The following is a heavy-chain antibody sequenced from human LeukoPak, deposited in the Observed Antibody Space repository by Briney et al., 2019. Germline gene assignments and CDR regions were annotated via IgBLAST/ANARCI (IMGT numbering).Heavy chain of an antibody. Sequence: GGSLRLSCAASGFIFNINAMSWVRQAPGKGLEWVSDISGRGDSTYYADSVKGRFTISRDKSKNTVYLQMNSLRAEDTAVYYCAILGYCSGGSCYHAIYFDYWGQGTLVTVSS. CDR1: GFIFNINA. V-gene: IGHV3-23*01. D-gene: IGHD2-15*01. CDR2: ISGRGDST. J-gene: IGHJ4*02. CDR3: AILGYCSGGSCYHAIYFDY.